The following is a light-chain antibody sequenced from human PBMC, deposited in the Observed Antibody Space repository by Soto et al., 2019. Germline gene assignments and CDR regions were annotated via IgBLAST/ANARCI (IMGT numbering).Light chain of an antibody. V-gene: IGLV3-21*04. CDR3: QVWDSSSDHPAYV. Sequence: SSELTQPPSVSVAPGKTARITCGGNNIGSKSVHWYQQKPGQAPVLVIYYDSDRPSGIPERFSGSNSGNTATLTISRVEAADEADYYCQVWDSSSDHPAYVFGTGTKVTVL. CDR2: YDS. CDR1: NIGSKS. J-gene: IGLJ1*01.